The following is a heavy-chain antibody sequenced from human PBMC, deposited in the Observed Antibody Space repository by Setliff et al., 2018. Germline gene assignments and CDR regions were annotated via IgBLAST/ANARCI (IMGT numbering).Heavy chain of an antibody. D-gene: IGHD3-3*01. V-gene: IGHV3-7*01. CDR2: IKQDGSEK. CDR1: GFTFSRYW. CDR3: ARVAFGVVIIPFVYPPNFDY. Sequence: GGSLRLPCAASGFTFSRYWMSWVRQAPGKGLEWVANIKQDGSEKYYVDSVKGRFTISRDNAKNSLYLQMNSLRAEDTAVYYCARVAFGVVIIPFVYPPNFDYWGQGTLVTVSS. J-gene: IGHJ4*02.